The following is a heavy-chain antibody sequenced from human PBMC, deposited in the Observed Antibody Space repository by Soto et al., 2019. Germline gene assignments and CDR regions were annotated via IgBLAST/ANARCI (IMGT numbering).Heavy chain of an antibody. CDR1: GFTFSSYG. D-gene: IGHD2-15*01. J-gene: IGHJ2*01. Sequence: PGGSLRLSCAASGFTFSSYGMHWVRQAPGKGLEWVAVIWYDGSNKYYADSVKGRFTISRDNSKNTLYLQMNSLRAEDTAVYYCARDSVWGSSYPRRSYWYLDLWGRGTLVTV. CDR2: IWYDGSNK. CDR3: ARDSVWGSSYPRRSYWYLDL. V-gene: IGHV3-33*01.